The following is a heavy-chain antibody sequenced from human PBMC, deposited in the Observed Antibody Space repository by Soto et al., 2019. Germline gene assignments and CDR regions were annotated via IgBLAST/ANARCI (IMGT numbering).Heavy chain of an antibody. CDR2: INHSGST. CDR3: ARAVSYSGSYLARWFDP. V-gene: IGHV4-34*01. J-gene: IGHJ5*02. D-gene: IGHD1-26*01. Sequence: SETLSLTCAVYCGSFSGYYWSWIRQPPGKGLEWIGEINHSGSTNYNPSLKSRVTISVDTSKNQFSLKLSSVTAADTAVYYCARAVSYSGSYLARWFDPLGQGNLGTVS. CDR1: CGSFSGYY.